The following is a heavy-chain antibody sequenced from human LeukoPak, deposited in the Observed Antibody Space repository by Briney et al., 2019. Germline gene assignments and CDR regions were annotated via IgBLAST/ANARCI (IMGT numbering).Heavy chain of an antibody. CDR2: IYHSGST. CDR3: ARGEEYFHY. D-gene: IGHD3-10*01. Sequence: PSEILSLTCTVSGGSISNYYWSWIRQPPGKGLEWIGSIYHSGSTNYNPSLKSRVSISVDTSKNQFSLKLSTVTAADTAVYYCARGEEYFHYWGQGTLVTVSS. V-gene: IGHV4-59*08. J-gene: IGHJ1*01. CDR1: GGSISNYY.